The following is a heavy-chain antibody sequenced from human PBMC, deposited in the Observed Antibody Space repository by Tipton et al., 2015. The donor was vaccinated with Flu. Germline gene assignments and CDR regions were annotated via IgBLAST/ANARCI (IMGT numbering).Heavy chain of an antibody. V-gene: IGHV3-33*06. J-gene: IGHJ6*03. CDR3: AKDSSEWGGGNSYYYYYMDV. D-gene: IGHD1/OR15-1a*01. Sequence: SLRLSCAASGFIFMKYGMHWVRQAPGKGLEWVAVIWYDGRNKKYADSVKGRFTISRDNSKNTVYLQMDSLRVEDTAVYYCAKDSSEWGGGNSYYYYYMDVWGKGTTVSVSS. CDR2: IWYDGRNK. CDR1: GFIFMKYG.